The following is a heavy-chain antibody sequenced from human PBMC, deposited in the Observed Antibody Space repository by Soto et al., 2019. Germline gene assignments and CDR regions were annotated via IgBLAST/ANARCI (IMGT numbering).Heavy chain of an antibody. V-gene: IGHV3-7*01. CDR3: ARDWYQLPGI. Sequence: GXPLSLSFPASGFSFIIYWLSWFRQAPGKGLERVANIKQDGSEKYYVDSVKGRFTISRDNAKNSLYLQMNSLRAEDTAVYYCARDWYQLPGIWGQGTMVTVSS. CDR2: IKQDGSEK. D-gene: IGHD2-2*01. CDR1: GFSFIIYW. J-gene: IGHJ3*02.